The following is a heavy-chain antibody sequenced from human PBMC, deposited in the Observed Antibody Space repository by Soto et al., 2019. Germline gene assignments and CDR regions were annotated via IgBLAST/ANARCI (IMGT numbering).Heavy chain of an antibody. V-gene: IGHV3-23*01. CDR2: FSGSGGST. Sequence: PGGSLRLSCATSGFTFSTYAMSWVRQAPGKGLEWVSTFSGSGGSTYYADSVKGRFTISRDNSDNTLYLQMNSLKAEDTAFYYCAKEGGSSWYYFDYWGRGTLVTVSS. CDR1: GFTFSTYA. J-gene: IGHJ4*02. D-gene: IGHD6-13*01. CDR3: AKEGGSSWYYFDY.